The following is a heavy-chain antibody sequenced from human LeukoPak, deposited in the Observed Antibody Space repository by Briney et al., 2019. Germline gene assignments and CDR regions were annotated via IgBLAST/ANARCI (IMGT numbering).Heavy chain of an antibody. CDR3: ARTPPTQYLAAAGHYYYYGMDV. D-gene: IGHD6-13*01. J-gene: IGHJ6*02. V-gene: IGHV5-51*01. CDR2: IYPGDSDT. Sequence: HGESLKISCKGSGYSFTSYWIGWVRQMPGKGLEWMGIIYPGDSDTRYSPSFQGQVTISADKSISTAYLQWSSLKASDTAMYYCARTPPTQYLAAAGHYYYYGMDVWGQGTTVTVSS. CDR1: GYSFTSYW.